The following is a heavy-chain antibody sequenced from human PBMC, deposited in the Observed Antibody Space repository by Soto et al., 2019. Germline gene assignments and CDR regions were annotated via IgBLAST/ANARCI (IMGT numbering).Heavy chain of an antibody. V-gene: IGHV4-34*01. J-gene: IGHJ3*02. CDR3: ARASSGWHLNAFDI. D-gene: IGHD6-19*01. CDR1: GGSFSGYY. Sequence: SSETLSLTCAVYGGSFSGYYWSWIRQPPGKGLEWIGEINHSGSTNYNPSLKSRVTISVDTSKNQFSLKLSSVTAADTAVYYCARASSGWHLNAFDIWGQGVMVTVS. CDR2: INHSGST.